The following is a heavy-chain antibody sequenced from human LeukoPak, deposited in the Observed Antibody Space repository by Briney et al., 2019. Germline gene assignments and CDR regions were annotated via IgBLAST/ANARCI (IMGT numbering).Heavy chain of an antibody. J-gene: IGHJ4*02. D-gene: IGHD5-12*01. CDR3: ARGGYSGYDLTRIQLYY. CDR1: GGSFSGYY. Sequence: PSETLSLTCAVYGGSFSGYYWSWIRQPPGKGLEWIGEINHSGSTNYNPSLKSRVTISVDTSKNQFSLKLSSVTAADTAVYYCARGGYSGYDLTRIQLYYWGQGTLVTVS. V-gene: IGHV4-34*01. CDR2: INHSGST.